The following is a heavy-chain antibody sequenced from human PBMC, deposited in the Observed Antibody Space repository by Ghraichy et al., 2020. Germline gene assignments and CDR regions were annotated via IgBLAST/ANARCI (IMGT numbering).Heavy chain of an antibody. CDR2: ISWDGGST. CDR1: GFTFDDYA. D-gene: IGHD2-15*01. Sequence: GGSLRLSCAASGFTFDDYAMHWVRQAPGKGLEWVSLISWDGGSTYYADSVKGRFTISRDNSKNSLYLQMNSLRAEDTALYYCAKELGYCSGGSCSGGSPFDYWGQGTLVTVSS. V-gene: IGHV3-43D*04. J-gene: IGHJ4*02. CDR3: AKELGYCSGGSCSGGSPFDY.